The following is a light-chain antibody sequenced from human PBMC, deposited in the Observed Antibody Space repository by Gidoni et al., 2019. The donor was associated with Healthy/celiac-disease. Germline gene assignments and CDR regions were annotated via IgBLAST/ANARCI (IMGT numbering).Light chain of an antibody. Sequence: QSVLTQPPSVSGAPGQRVTISCTGSSSNIGAGYDLHWYQQLPGTAPKLLIYGNSNRPSWVPDRFSGSKSGTSASLAITGLQAEDEADYYCQSYDSSLSGYVVFGGETKLTVL. V-gene: IGLV1-40*01. CDR1: SSNIGAGYD. J-gene: IGLJ2*01. CDR2: GNS. CDR3: QSYDSSLSGYVV.